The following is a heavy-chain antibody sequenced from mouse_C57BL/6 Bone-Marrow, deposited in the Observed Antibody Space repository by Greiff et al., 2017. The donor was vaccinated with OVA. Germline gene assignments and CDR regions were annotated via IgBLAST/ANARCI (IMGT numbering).Heavy chain of an antibody. J-gene: IGHJ3*01. CDR3: TTPDLSLFAY. Sequence: EVQGVESGAELVRPGASVKLSCTASGFNIKDDYMHWVKQRPEQGLEWIGWIDPENGDTEYASKFQGKATITADTSSNTAYLQLSSLTSEDTAVYYCTTPDLSLFAYWGQGTLVTVSA. CDR2: IDPENGDT. CDR1: GFNIKDDY. V-gene: IGHV14-4*01. D-gene: IGHD2-3*01.